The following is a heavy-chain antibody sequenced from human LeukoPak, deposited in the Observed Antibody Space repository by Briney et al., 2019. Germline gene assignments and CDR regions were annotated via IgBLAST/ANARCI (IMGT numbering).Heavy chain of an antibody. V-gene: IGHV3-21*01. CDR1: GFTFSSYS. Sequence: PGGSLRLSCAASGFTFSSYSMNWVRQAPGKGLEWVSSISSSSSYIYYADSVKGRFTISRDNAKNSLYLQMNSLRAEDTAVYYCARQGRSYYYGMDVWGQGTTVTVSS. CDR3: ARQGRSYYYGMDV. J-gene: IGHJ6*02. CDR2: ISSSSSYI.